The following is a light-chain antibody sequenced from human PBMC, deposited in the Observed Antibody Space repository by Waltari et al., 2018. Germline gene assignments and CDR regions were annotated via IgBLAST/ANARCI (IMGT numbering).Light chain of an antibody. CDR2: GAS. CDR3: QQYGSSIT. J-gene: IGKJ5*01. V-gene: IGKV3-20*01. Sequence: EIVVTQSPGTLSLSPGERATLSCRASQSVTSSYLAWYQQKPGQAPRLLIYGASTRPTGIPDRFSGSGSGTDFTLTISRLEPEDFAVYYCQQYGSSITFGQGTRLEIK. CDR1: QSVTSSY.